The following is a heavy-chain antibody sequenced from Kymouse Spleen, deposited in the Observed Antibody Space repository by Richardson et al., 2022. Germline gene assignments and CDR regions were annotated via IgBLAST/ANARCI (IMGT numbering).Heavy chain of an antibody. CDR1: GGSISSSSYY. CDR2: IYYSGST. J-gene: IGHJ6*02. CDR3: ARRGVPGGMDV. V-gene: IGHV4-39*01. Sequence: QLQLQESGPGLVKPSETLSLTCTVSGGSISSSSYYWGWIRQPPGKGLEWIGSIYYSGSTYYNPSLKSRVTISVDTSKNQFSLKLSSVTAADTAVYYCARRGVPGGMDVWGQGTTVTVSS. D-gene: IGHD3-10*01.